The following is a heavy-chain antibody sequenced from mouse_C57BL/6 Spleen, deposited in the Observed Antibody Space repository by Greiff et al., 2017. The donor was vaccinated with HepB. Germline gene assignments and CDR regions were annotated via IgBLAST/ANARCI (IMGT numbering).Heavy chain of an antibody. CDR2: IDPENGDT. Sequence: EVQLQQSGAELVRPGASVKLSCTASGFNIKDDYMHWVKQRPEQGLEWIGWIDPENGDTEYASKFQGKATITADTSSNTAYLQLSSLTSEDTAVYYCTELGSGGLAYWGQGTLVTVSA. J-gene: IGHJ3*01. V-gene: IGHV14-4*01. CDR1: GFNIKDDY. D-gene: IGHD4-1*01. CDR3: TELGSGGLAY.